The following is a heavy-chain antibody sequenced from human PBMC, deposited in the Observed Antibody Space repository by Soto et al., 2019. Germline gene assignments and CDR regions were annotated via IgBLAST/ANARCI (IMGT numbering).Heavy chain of an antibody. CDR1: GFSFRDHS. CDR3: ARLPKGSVVTG. J-gene: IGHJ4*01. CDR2: ISSSSENI. Sequence: GGSLRLSCVGSGFSFRDHSMNWVRQPPGKGLQWISYISSSSENIYYADSVKGRFTVSRDNAKNTLFLQMNSLRDDDSAIYYCARLPKGSVVTGWGQGSLVTVS. V-gene: IGHV3-48*02. D-gene: IGHD2-21*02.